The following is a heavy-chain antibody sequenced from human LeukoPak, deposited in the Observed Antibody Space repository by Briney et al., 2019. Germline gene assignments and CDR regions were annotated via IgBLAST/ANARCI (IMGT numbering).Heavy chain of an antibody. CDR2: IYYSGST. D-gene: IGHD1-26*01. J-gene: IGHJ4*02. CDR3: ARGSHRWDLVGT. Sequence: SETLSLTCTVSGGSISTYYWSWIRQPPGKGLEWIGYIYYSGSTNYNPSLKSRVTISVDTSKNQFSLKLSSVTAADTAVYYCARGSHRWDLVGTWGQGTLVTVSS. CDR1: GGSISTYY. V-gene: IGHV4-59*12.